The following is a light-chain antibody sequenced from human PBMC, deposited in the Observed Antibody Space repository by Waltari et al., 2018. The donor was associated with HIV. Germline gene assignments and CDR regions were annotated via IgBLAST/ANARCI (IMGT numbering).Light chain of an antibody. J-gene: IGKJ3*01. V-gene: IGKV4-1*01. CDR3: QQGYSSPVT. Sequence: DIVMTQSPDSLAVSLGERATINCKSSQSLFRNVNNLNFLGWYQQKPGKPPKLLISWASTRESGVPDRFSGSGSGTDFTLTISSVQAEDVALYYCQQGYSSPVTFGPGTKVEIK. CDR1: QSLFRNVNNLNF. CDR2: WAS.